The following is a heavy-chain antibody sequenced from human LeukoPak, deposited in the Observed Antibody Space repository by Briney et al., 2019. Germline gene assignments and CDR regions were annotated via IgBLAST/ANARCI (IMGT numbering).Heavy chain of an antibody. CDR2: IIPIFGTA. J-gene: IGHJ6*04. V-gene: IGHV1-69*06. D-gene: IGHD3-10*01. CDR3: ARDRDMVRGVIHYYSYYAMDV. CDR1: GGTFSSYA. Sequence: ASVKVSCKASGGTFSSYAISWVRQAPGQGLEWMGGIIPIFGTANYAQKFQGRVTITADKSTSTAYMELSSLRSEDTAVYYCARDRDMVRGVIHYYSYYAMDVRGKGTTVTVSS.